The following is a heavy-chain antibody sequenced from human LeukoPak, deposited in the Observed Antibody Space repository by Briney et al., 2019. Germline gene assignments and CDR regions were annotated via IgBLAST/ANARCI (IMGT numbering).Heavy chain of an antibody. CDR2: IYYSGST. V-gene: IGHV4-39*07. D-gene: IGHD3-22*01. Sequence: KPSETLSLTRTVSGGSISSSSYYWGWIRQPPGKGLEWIGSIYYSGSTYYNPSLKSRVTISVDTSKNQFSLKLSSVTAADTAVYYCAGSPYYYDSSGYYYESYFDYWGQGTLVTVSS. J-gene: IGHJ4*02. CDR3: AGSPYYYDSSGYYYESYFDY. CDR1: GGSISSSSYY.